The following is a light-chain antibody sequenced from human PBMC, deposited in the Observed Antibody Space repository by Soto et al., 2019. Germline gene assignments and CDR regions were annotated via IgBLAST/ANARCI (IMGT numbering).Light chain of an antibody. V-gene: IGKV1-16*02. J-gene: IGKJ5*01. CDR3: QQYTRYPFT. CDR1: QDIRSY. CDR2: DVF. Sequence: DVQMTQSPSSLSESVGDRVTISCRASQDIRSYLAWFQQKPGKAPKSLIYDVFNLQSGVPSKFSGNGSGTDFSLTISNLQPEDFAIYYCQQYTRYPFTFGQGTRLEIK.